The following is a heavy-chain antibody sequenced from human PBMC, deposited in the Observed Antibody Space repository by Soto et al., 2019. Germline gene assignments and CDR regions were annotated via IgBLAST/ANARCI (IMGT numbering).Heavy chain of an antibody. CDR1: GFTFSSFA. CDR2: ISGSGAST. J-gene: IGHJ4*02. Sequence: EMQLLESGGGLVQPGGSLRLSCAASGFTFSSFAMSWVRQAPGKGLDWVSAISGSGASTYSADSVKGRFTISRDNSKSTLYLPMSSMRAEDPAVYYCARGFSAGKGSPADFWGQGSLVTVSS. V-gene: IGHV3-23*01. D-gene: IGHD6-13*01. CDR3: ARGFSAGKGSPADF.